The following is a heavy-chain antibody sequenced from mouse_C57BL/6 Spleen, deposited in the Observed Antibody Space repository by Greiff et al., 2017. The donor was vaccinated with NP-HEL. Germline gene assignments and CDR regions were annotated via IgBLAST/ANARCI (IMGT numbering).Heavy chain of an antibody. CDR1: GYTFPSYW. Sequence: QVQLQQSGAELVKPGASVKLSCKASGYTFPSYWMHWVKQRPGRGLEWIGRIDPNSGGTKYNEKFKSKATLTVDKPSSTAYMQLSSLTSEDSAVYYCARPITTVVATGYFDVWGTGTTVTVSS. CDR3: ARPITTVVATGYFDV. D-gene: IGHD1-1*01. J-gene: IGHJ1*03. V-gene: IGHV1-72*01. CDR2: IDPNSGGT.